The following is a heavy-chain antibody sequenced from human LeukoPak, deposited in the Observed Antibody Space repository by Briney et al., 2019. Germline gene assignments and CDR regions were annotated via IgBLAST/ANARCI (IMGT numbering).Heavy chain of an antibody. J-gene: IGHJ4*02. D-gene: IGHD3-3*01. CDR3: AREDSIFGVARIDY. V-gene: IGHV1-18*01. Sequence: GASVKVSCKASGYTFTSYGISWVRQAPGQGLEWMGWISACNGNTNYAQKLQGRVTMTTDTSTSTAYMELRSLRSDDTAVYYCAREDSIFGVARIDYWGQGTLVTVSS. CDR2: ISACNGNT. CDR1: GYTFTSYG.